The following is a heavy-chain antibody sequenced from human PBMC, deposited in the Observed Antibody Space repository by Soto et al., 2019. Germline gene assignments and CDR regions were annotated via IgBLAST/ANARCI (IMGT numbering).Heavy chain of an antibody. CDR3: ERDPNSNGWINAFDV. CDR2: TYYRSKWYY. J-gene: IGHJ3*01. V-gene: IGHV6-1*01. Sequence: SQTLSLTCAISGDSVSGNSAAWNWIRQSPSRGLEWLGRTYYRSKWYYDYAVSVKSRITINPDTSKNQFSLQLDSVTPEDTAVYWCERDPNSNGWINAFDVGGQGKMVTVPS. D-gene: IGHD6-19*01. CDR1: GDSVSGNSAA.